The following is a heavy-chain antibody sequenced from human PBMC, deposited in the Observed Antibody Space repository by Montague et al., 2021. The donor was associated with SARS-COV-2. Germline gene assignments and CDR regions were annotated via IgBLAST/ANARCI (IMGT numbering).Heavy chain of an antibody. Sequence: SLRLSCAASGFTFSNYAMSWVRLAPGKGLEWVSVISDSGGITYYADSVKGRFPISRDNSKNTLYLQMNSLRAEDTAVYYCAKKVVGPTNNWFDPWGQGTLVTVSS. V-gene: IGHV3-23*01. D-gene: IGHD1-14*01. CDR2: ISDSGGIT. J-gene: IGHJ5*02. CDR1: GFTFSNYA. CDR3: AKKVVGPTNNWFDP.